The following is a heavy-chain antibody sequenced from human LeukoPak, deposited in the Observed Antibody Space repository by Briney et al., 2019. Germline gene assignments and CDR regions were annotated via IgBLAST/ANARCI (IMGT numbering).Heavy chain of an antibody. Sequence: GGSLRLSCAASGFTFSSYSMNWVRQAPGKGLEGVSYISSSSSTIYYADSVNGRFTISRDNAKNSLYLQMNSLSDEDTAVYYCARVFGSGWLVPGAFDNWGQGTMVTVSS. V-gene: IGHV3-48*02. CDR3: ARVFGSGWLVPGAFDN. J-gene: IGHJ3*02. D-gene: IGHD6-19*01. CDR2: ISSSSSTI. CDR1: GFTFSSYS.